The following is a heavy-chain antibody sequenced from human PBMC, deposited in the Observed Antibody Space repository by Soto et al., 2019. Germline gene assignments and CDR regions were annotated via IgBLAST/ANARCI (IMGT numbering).Heavy chain of an antibody. D-gene: IGHD4-17*01. V-gene: IGHV2-5*02. Sequence: QITLKESGPTLVKPTQTLTLTCTFSGFSLSTTGAGVGWVRQPPGKALEWLALIYWDDDKAYSPSLKSRLTITKDTSKNRMVLTLTNMDPVDTATYYCAHRRNYGDYDYWGQGTLVTVSS. CDR1: GFSLSTTGAG. J-gene: IGHJ4*02. CDR3: AHRRNYGDYDY. CDR2: IYWDDDK.